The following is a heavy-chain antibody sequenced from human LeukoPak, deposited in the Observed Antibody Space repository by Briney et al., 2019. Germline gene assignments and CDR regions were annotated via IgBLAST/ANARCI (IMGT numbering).Heavy chain of an antibody. D-gene: IGHD6-19*01. V-gene: IGHV3-74*01. CDR3: TRGGEYSSGPFDY. J-gene: IGHJ4*02. Sequence: GGSLRLSCAASGFTLRSHWMHWVRQAPGKGLVWVSCINSAGSSTSYADSVKGRFTISRDNAKNTLYLQINSLRAEDTAVYYCTRGGEYSSGPFDYWGQGTLVTASS. CDR2: INSAGSST. CDR1: GFTLRSHW.